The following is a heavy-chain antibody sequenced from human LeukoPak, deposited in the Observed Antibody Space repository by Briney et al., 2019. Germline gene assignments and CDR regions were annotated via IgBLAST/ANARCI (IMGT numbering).Heavy chain of an antibody. CDR1: GFTFSSYA. V-gene: IGHV3-23*01. D-gene: IGHD6-13*01. J-gene: IGHJ4*02. Sequence: TGGSLRLSCAASGFTFSSYAMSWVRQAPGKGLEWVSAISGSGGSTYYADSVKGRFTISRDNSKNTLYLQMNSLRAEDTAVYYCARGGQQLVINYWGQGTLVTVSS. CDR3: ARGGQQLVINY. CDR2: ISGSGGST.